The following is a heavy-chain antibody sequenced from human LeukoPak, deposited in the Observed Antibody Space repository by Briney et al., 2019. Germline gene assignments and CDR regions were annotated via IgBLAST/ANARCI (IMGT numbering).Heavy chain of an antibody. J-gene: IGHJ4*02. Sequence: PSETLSLTCTVSGGSISTYYWSWIRQPPGKGLEWIGRIYTSGSTNYNPSLKSRVTISVDTSKNQFSLKLSSVTAADTAVYYCAREGYDFWSGYSLHFDYWGQGTLVTVSS. V-gene: IGHV4-4*08. CDR2: IYTSGST. CDR3: AREGYDFWSGYSLHFDY. CDR1: GGSISTYY. D-gene: IGHD3-3*01.